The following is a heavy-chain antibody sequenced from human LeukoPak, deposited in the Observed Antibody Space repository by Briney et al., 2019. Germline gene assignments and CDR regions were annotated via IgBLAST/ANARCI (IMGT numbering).Heavy chain of an antibody. J-gene: IGHJ2*01. CDR3: ARQGLLLVPAPIRGVDLSHWYFDL. D-gene: IGHD2-2*01. CDR1: GYNFTNYW. V-gene: IGHV5-51*01. Sequence: GESLKISCKGSGYNFTNYWTGWVRQMPGKGLEWMGNIYPGDSDTRYSPSFQGQVTISADKSISTAYLQWSSLKASDTAMYYCARQGLLLVPAPIRGVDLSHWYFDLWGRGTLVTVSS. CDR2: IYPGDSDT.